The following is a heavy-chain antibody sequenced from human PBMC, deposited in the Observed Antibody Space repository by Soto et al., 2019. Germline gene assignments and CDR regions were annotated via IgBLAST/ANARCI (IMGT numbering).Heavy chain of an antibody. J-gene: IGHJ6*02. V-gene: IGHV4-59*01. CDR2: IYYSGST. CDR1: GGSISSYY. D-gene: IGHD7-27*01. Sequence: QVQLQESGPGLVKPSETLSLTCTVSGGSISSYYWSWIRQPPGKGLEWIGYIYYSGSTNYNPSLKSRVTTSVDTSKNQFSLKLSSGTAADTAVYYCARDWGGLYYYYYGMDVWGQGTTVTVSS. CDR3: ARDWGGLYYYYYGMDV.